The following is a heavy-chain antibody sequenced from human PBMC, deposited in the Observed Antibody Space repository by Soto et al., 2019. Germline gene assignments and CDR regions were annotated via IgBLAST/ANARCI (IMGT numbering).Heavy chain of an antibody. V-gene: IGHV1-3*01. CDR1: GYTFTSYA. CDR2: INAGNGNT. Sequence: QVQLVQSGAEVKKPGASVKVSCKASGYTFTSYAMHWVRQAPGQRLEWMGWINAGNGNTKYSQKFQGRVTITRDTSASTAYMELSSLRSEDTAVYYCARDHHRAWFGELFLRPLNWFDPWGQGTLVTVSS. J-gene: IGHJ5*02. D-gene: IGHD3-10*01. CDR3: ARDHHRAWFGELFLRPLNWFDP.